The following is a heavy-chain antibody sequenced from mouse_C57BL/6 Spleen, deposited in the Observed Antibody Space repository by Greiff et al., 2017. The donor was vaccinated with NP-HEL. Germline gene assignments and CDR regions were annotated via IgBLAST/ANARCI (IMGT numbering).Heavy chain of an antibody. V-gene: IGHV1-69*01. J-gene: IGHJ2*01. CDR2: IDPSDSYT. Sequence: QVQLQQPGAELVMPGASVKLSCKASGYTFTSYWMHWVKQRPGQGLEWIGEIDPSDSYTNYNQKFKGKSTLPVDTSSSTAYMQLSSLTSEYSAVYYCARGGDYGSRYYFDYWGQGTTLTVSS. CDR3: ARGGDYGSRYYFDY. D-gene: IGHD1-1*01. CDR1: GYTFTSYW.